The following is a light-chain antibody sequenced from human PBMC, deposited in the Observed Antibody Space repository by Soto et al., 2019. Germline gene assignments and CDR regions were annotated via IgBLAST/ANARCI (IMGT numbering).Light chain of an antibody. Sequence: QSVLTQPPSVSGAPGQRVTISCTGSSSNIGTGYDVHWYQQLPGTAPKLLIYGNTNRPSGVPDRFSGSKSGTSASLAITGLQADDEADYYCAAWDDSLNGFYVFGTGTKLTVL. CDR2: GNT. V-gene: IGLV1-40*01. J-gene: IGLJ1*01. CDR1: SSNIGTGYD. CDR3: AAWDDSLNGFYV.